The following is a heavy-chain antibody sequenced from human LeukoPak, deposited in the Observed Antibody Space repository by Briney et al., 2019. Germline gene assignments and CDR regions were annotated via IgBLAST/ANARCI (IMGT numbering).Heavy chain of an antibody. J-gene: IGHJ2*01. D-gene: IGHD4-17*01. CDR1: GGSISSSSYY. CDR2: IFYTGST. V-gene: IGHV4-61*05. Sequence: PETLSLTCTVSGGSISSSSYYWGWIRQPPGKGLEWIGYIFYTGSTNYNPSLKSRVTISVDTSKNQFSLKLSSVTAADTAVYYCARGGNGDSPPRLVWYFDLWGRGTLVTVSS. CDR3: ARGGNGDSPPRLVWYFDL.